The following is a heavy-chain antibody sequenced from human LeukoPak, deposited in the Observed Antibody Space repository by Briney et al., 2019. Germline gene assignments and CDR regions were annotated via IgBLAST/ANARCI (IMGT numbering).Heavy chain of an antibody. V-gene: IGHV3-23*01. CDR2: ISPSGGST. CDR3: ARGDFYGSGSFYGIFDY. D-gene: IGHD3-10*01. Sequence: GGSLRLSCAASGFTFSPIAMTWVRQAPGKGLEWVAPISPSGGSTYYADAVKGRFTISRDNPKNTAFLHMDSVSAEDTALYYCARGDFYGSGSFYGIFDYWGQGTLVAVSS. CDR1: GFTFSPIA. J-gene: IGHJ4*02.